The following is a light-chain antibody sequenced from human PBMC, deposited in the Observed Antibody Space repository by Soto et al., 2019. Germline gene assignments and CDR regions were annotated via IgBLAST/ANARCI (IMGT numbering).Light chain of an antibody. CDR2: GAS. J-gene: IGKJ5*01. CDR1: QRVSSSY. CDR3: QNYNSAPIT. V-gene: IGKV3-20*01. Sequence: VFTLSPGRLSLSPGERATLSFRASQRVSSSYLAWYQQKPGQAPRLLIYGASVRATDIPARFIGSGSGTNFTLTISSLQPEDVGTYYCQNYNSAPITFGQGTRLEIK.